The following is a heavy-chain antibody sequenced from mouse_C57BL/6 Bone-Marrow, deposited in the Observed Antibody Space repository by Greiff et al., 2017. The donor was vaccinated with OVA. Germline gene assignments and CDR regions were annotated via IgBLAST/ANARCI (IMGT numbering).Heavy chain of an antibody. V-gene: IGHV3-8*01. Sequence: EVQRVESGPGLAKPSQTLSLTCSVTGYSITSDYWNWIRKFPGNKLEYMGYISYSGSTYYNPSLKSRISITRDTSKNQYYLQLNAVTTEDTATYDCARGGSSLYYAMDYWGQGTSVTVSS. CDR3: ARGGSSLYYAMDY. J-gene: IGHJ4*01. CDR2: ISYSGST. CDR1: GYSITSDY. D-gene: IGHD1-1*01.